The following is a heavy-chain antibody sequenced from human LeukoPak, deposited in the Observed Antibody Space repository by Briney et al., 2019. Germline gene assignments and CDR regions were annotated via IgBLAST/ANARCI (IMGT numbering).Heavy chain of an antibody. V-gene: IGHV1-69*13. Sequence: SVKVSCKASGDTFSSYAISWVRQAPGQGLEWMGGIIPIFGTANYAQKFQGRVTITADESTSTAYMELSSLRSEDTAVYYCASKGYGSGRPKYYFDYWGQGTLVTVSS. CDR3: ASKGYGSGRPKYYFDY. J-gene: IGHJ4*02. CDR2: IIPIFGTA. D-gene: IGHD3-10*01. CDR1: GDTFSSYA.